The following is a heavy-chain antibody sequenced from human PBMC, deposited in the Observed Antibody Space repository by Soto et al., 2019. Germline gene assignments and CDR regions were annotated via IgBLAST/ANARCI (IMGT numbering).Heavy chain of an antibody. CDR3: ARRFRGISYYGMDV. J-gene: IGHJ6*02. V-gene: IGHV1-69*06. CDR1: GGTFSSYA. D-gene: IGHD3-3*01. Sequence: GASVKVSCKASGGTFSSYAISWVRQAPGQGLEWMGGIIPIFGTATYAQKFQGRVTITAVKSTITGYLVLSSLRSEDTAVYYCARRFRGISYYGMDVWSQGATVTVSS. CDR2: IIPIFGTA.